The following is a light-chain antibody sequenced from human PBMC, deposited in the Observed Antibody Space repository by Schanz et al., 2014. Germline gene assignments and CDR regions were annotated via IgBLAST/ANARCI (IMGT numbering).Light chain of an antibody. V-gene: IGLV1-40*01. CDR2: RNT. CDR1: TSNIGTGYD. CDR3: AAWDDSLKGAV. Sequence: QSVLTQPPSVSGAPGQSVTISCTGSTSNIGTGYDVHWYQQLPGTAPKLLIYRNTNRPSGVPDRFSGSKSGTSASLAITGLQPEDEADYYCAAWDDSLKGAVFGGGTQLTVL. J-gene: IGLJ7*01.